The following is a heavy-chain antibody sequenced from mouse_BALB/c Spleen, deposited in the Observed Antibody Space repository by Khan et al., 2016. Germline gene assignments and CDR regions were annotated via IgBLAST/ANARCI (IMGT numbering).Heavy chain of an antibody. CDR2: INTSTGEA. V-gene: IGHV9-1*02. CDR3: ARDHGSSYGWFSY. D-gene: IGHD1-1*01. J-gene: IGHJ3*01. CDR1: GYTFTNYG. Sequence: QIQLVQSGPELKKPGETVKISCKASGYTFTNYGMNWVKQAPGKGLKWMGWINTSTGEAAYSDDFKGRFAFSLETSASTAYLQINNLKNEDMATYCGARDHGSSYGWFSYWGQGTLVTVSA.